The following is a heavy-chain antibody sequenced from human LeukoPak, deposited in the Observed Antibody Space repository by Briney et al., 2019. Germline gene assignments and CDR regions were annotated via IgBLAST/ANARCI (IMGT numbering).Heavy chain of an antibody. V-gene: IGHV6-1*01. Sequence: SQTLSLTCAISGDSVSSNSAAWNWIRQSPSRGLEWLGRTYYRSKWYNDYAVSVKSRITINPDTSKNQFSLQLNSVTPEDTAVYYCARGQYSSSWYLYYFDYWGQGTLVTVSS. D-gene: IGHD6-13*01. J-gene: IGHJ4*02. CDR3: ARGQYSSSWYLYYFDY. CDR2: TYYRSKWYN. CDR1: GDSVSSNSAA.